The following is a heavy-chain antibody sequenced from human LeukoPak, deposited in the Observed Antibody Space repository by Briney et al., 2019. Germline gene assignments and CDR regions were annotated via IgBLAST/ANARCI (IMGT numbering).Heavy chain of an antibody. D-gene: IGHD2-2*01. V-gene: IGHV4-59*02. J-gene: IGHJ4*02. Sequence: PSETLSLTCTVSGASVSTDYWSWIRQAPGKGLEWIGYIYNTGSTDYNPSLQSRVTISLDTSKNRFSLKLRSVTTADTPMYYCARVSYQLLGEDYFDHWGQGTLVTVSS. CDR2: IYNTGST. CDR3: ARVSYQLLGEDYFDH. CDR1: GASVSTDY.